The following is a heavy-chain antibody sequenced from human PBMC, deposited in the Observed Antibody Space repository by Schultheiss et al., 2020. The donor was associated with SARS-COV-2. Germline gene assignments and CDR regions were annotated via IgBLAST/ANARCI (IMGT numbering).Heavy chain of an antibody. D-gene: IGHD4-23*01. CDR1: GGSISSYY. V-gene: IGHV4-59*12. CDR3: ARGPPTKVVTPRSAFDI. J-gene: IGHJ3*02. Sequence: SQTLSLTCTVSGGSISSYYWSWIRQPPGKGLEWIGYIYYSGSTNYNPSLKSRVTISVDTSKNQFSLKLNSVTAADTAVYYCARGPPTKVVTPRSAFDIWGQGTMVTVSS. CDR2: IYYSGST.